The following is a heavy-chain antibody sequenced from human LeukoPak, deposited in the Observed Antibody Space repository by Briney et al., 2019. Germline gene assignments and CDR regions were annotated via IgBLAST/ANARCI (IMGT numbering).Heavy chain of an antibody. V-gene: IGHV3-23*01. Sequence: GGSLRLSCAASGFTFSSYAMSWVRQAPGKGLEWVSAISGSGGSTYYAASVKGRFTISRDNSKNTLYLQMNSLRAEDTAVYYCAKRHCSSTSCSDYWGQGTLVTVSS. J-gene: IGHJ4*02. CDR1: GFTFSSYA. CDR3: AKRHCSSTSCSDY. D-gene: IGHD2-2*01. CDR2: ISGSGGST.